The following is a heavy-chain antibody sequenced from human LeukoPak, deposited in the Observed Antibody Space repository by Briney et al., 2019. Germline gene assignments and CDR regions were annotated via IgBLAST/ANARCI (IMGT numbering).Heavy chain of an antibody. Sequence: GGSLRLSCATSGFTFSSYAMNWVRQAPGKGLEWVSAISGGGDITYYADSVTGRFTISRDNSKDTLFLQMHSLRPGDTAVYYCVREDTPATANYWGQGTLVTISS. CDR2: ISGGGDIT. CDR1: GFTFSSYA. J-gene: IGHJ4*02. CDR3: VREDTPATANY. D-gene: IGHD2-21*02. V-gene: IGHV3-23*01.